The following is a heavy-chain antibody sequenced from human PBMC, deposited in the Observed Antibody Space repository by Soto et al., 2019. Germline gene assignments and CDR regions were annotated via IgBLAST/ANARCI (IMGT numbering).Heavy chain of an antibody. D-gene: IGHD1-26*01. Sequence: GGSLRLSCAASGFTFSSYSMNWVRQAPGKGLEWVSSISSSSSYIYYADSVKGRFTISRDNAKNSLYLQMNSLRAEDTAVYYCASYSGSYGWFDPWGQRTLVTVSS. CDR2: ISSSSSYI. V-gene: IGHV3-21*01. J-gene: IGHJ5*02. CDR1: GFTFSSYS. CDR3: ASYSGSYGWFDP.